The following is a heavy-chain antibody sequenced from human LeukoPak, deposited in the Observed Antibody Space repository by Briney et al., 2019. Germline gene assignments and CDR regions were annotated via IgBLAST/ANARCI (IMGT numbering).Heavy chain of an antibody. Sequence: SETLSLTCTVSGGSISSYYWNWIRQPPGRGLEWTGCIFHSGSTNYNPSLKSRVTISLDTSKNQFSLKLSSVTAADTAVYYCARNADGSGNLLPFYFDYWGPGTLVTVSS. D-gene: IGHD3-10*01. CDR2: IFHSGST. CDR1: GGSISSYY. J-gene: IGHJ4*02. CDR3: ARNADGSGNLLPFYFDY. V-gene: IGHV4-59*01.